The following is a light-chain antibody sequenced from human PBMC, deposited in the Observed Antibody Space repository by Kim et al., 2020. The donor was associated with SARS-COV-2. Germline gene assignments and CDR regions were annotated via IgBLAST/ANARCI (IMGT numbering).Light chain of an antibody. Sequence: GQSITSSRTGTSSDVGSYNLVSWYQQHPGKAPKLMIYEVSKRPSGVSNRFSGSKSGNTASLTISGLQAEDEADYYCCSCAGSSTFVFGTGTKVTVL. CDR3: CSCAGSSTFV. V-gene: IGLV2-23*02. J-gene: IGLJ1*01. CDR1: SSDVGSYNL. CDR2: EVS.